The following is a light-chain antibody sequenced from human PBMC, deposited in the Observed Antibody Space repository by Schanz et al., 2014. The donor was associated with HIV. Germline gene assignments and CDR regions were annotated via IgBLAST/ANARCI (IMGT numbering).Light chain of an antibody. J-gene: IGLJ3*02. Sequence: QSALTQPPSASGSPGQSVTISCTGTSSDVGGYNYVSWYQHHPGKAPKLLISEVTKRPSGVPDRFSGSQSGTSASLAISGLQSEDESDFFCATWDDSLEGWVFGGGTQLTVL. CDR3: ATWDDSLEGWV. V-gene: IGLV2-8*01. CDR2: EVT. CDR1: SSDVGGYNY.